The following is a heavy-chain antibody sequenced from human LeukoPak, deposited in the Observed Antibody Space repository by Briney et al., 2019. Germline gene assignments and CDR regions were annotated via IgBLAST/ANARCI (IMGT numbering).Heavy chain of an antibody. Sequence: QSGGSLRPSCAASGLTVSSNSMNWVRQAPGKGLEWVSIIYSGGGTDSVDSVKGRFTISRDNSKNTLYLQMNSLTAEDTAIYYCARASRQFQDAFDIWGQGTMVTVSS. CDR1: GLTVSSNS. V-gene: IGHV3-66*01. J-gene: IGHJ3*02. D-gene: IGHD5-24*01. CDR3: ARASRQFQDAFDI. CDR2: IYSGGGT.